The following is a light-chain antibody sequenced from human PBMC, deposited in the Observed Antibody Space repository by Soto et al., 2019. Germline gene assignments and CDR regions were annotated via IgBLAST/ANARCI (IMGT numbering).Light chain of an antibody. J-gene: IGKJ2*01. CDR2: DAS. V-gene: IGKV1-33*01. Sequence: DIQMTQSPSSLSASVGDRVTITCQASQDISNYLNWYQQKPGKAPKLLISDASYLETGVPSRFSRSGSGTDFTFTISSLQLEDIATYYCQQYDNLPPYTFGQGTKLEIK. CDR1: QDISNY. CDR3: QQYDNLPPYT.